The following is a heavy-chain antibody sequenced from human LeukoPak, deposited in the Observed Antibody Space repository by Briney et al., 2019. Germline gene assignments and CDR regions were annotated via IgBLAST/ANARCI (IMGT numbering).Heavy chain of an antibody. CDR2: IIPIFGTA. Sequence: SVKVSCKASGGTFSSYAISWVRQAPGQGLEWMGGIIPIFGTANYAQKFQGRVTITADESTSTAYMELSSLRSEDTAVYYCARDGPSGSYLKNAFDIWGQGAMVTVSS. V-gene: IGHV1-69*13. J-gene: IGHJ3*02. CDR3: ARDGPSGSYLKNAFDI. D-gene: IGHD1-26*01. CDR1: GGTFSSYA.